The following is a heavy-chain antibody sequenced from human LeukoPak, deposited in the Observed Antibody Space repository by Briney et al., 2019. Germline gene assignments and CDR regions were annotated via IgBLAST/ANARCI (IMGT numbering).Heavy chain of an antibody. CDR3: ARVKYSYGFWDD. D-gene: IGHD3/OR15-3a*01. V-gene: IGHV3-7*01. CDR2: IKYDGSET. CDR1: GCRFNIYL. J-gene: IGHJ4*02. Sequence: GGSLRLSCAASGCRFNIYLMSGVGQAAGKGPDGVANIKYDGSETYYVDSVKGRFTIYRDNARNSVYFQMNRLRVEDTAVYYCARVKYSYGFWDDWGQGTLVAVSS.